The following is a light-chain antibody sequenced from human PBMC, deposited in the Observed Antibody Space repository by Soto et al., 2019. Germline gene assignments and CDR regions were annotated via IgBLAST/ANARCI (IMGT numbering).Light chain of an antibody. CDR3: QQYYNSPYT. J-gene: IGKJ2*01. Sequence: DIVMTQSPDSLAVSLGERATINCKSSQSILYSSDNRNYLVWYQQKPGLPPKMLMSWASTQPSGVPDRFSGSGSGTDFTLSISSLQAEDVAVYYCQQYYNSPYTFGQGTKLEIK. CDR2: WAS. V-gene: IGKV4-1*01. CDR1: QSILYSSDNRNY.